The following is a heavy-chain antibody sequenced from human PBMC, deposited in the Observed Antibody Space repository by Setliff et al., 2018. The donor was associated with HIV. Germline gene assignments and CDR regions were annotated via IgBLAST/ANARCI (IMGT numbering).Heavy chain of an antibody. V-gene: IGHV3-21*06. Sequence: PGESLKISCAASGFTFSLYSMNWVRQAPGKGLEWVSFISGIGSVIYYGDSVKGRFTISRDNAKNSLSLQMNSLRVEDTAVYYCVRRGNYLGDAFDIWGQGTMVTVSS. J-gene: IGHJ3*02. D-gene: IGHD3-10*01. CDR1: GFTFSLYS. CDR3: VRRGNYLGDAFDI. CDR2: ISGIGSVI.